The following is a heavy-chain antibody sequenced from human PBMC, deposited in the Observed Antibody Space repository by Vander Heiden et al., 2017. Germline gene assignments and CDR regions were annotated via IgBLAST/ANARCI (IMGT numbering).Heavy chain of an antibody. J-gene: IGHJ6*02. Sequence: QVQLVESGGGVVKPGRSLRLSCGASGFTFSSAGMHWVRQAPGKGREWVAVIWHDGSNKYSADSVKGRFTISRDNSKNTLYLQMNSLRAEDTSVYYRARGLCRGWDYYYGMDGWGQGTTGTVS. CDR3: ARGLCRGWDYYYGMDG. CDR1: GFTFSSAG. V-gene: IGHV3-33*01. CDR2: IWHDGSNK. D-gene: IGHD3-10*01.